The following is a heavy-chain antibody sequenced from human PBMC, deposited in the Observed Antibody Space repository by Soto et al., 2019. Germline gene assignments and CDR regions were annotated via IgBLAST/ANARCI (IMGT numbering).Heavy chain of an antibody. CDR1: GFTFSNYA. D-gene: IGHD1-26*01. J-gene: IGHJ6*02. V-gene: IGHV3-23*01. CDR2: ISGSGGRT. Sequence: WGSLRLSCAASGFTFSNYAMNWVRQAPGKGLEWVSAISGSGGRTYYADSVKGRFTISRDNSKNTLYLQMNSLRVDDTAVYYCAKDSSGSFYGMDVWGQGTTVTVSS. CDR3: AKDSSGSFYGMDV.